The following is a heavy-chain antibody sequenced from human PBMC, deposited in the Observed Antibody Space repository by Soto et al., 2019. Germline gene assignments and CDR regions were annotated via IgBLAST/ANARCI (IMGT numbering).Heavy chain of an antibody. Sequence: GGSLRLSCATSGFTFSDYYMSWIRQAPWKGLEWVSYIGTRGNTKYYADSVRGRFTISRDNAKNSLYLQMNSLRADDTAVYYCARDGTDHYGEYYDYWGQGIPVPFCS. J-gene: IGHJ4*02. V-gene: IGHV3-11*01. CDR1: GFTFSDYY. CDR3: ARDGTDHYGEYYDY. D-gene: IGHD4-17*01. CDR2: IGTRGNTK.